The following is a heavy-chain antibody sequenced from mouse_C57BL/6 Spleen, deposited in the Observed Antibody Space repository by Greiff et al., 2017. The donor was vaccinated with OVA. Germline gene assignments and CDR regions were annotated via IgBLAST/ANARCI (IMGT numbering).Heavy chain of an antibody. CDR2: ISSGSSTI. Sequence: EVMLVESGGGLVKPGGSLKLSCAASGFTFSDYGMHWVRQAPEKGLEWVAYISSGSSTIYYADTVKGRFTISRDNAKHTLFLQMTSLRSEDTAMYYCARIYYDYDGGNYYAMDYWGQGTSVTVSS. V-gene: IGHV5-17*01. J-gene: IGHJ4*01. D-gene: IGHD2-4*01. CDR3: ARIYYDYDGGNYYAMDY. CDR1: GFTFSDYG.